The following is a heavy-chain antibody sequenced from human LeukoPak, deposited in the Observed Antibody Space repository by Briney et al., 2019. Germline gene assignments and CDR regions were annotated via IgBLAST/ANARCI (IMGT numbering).Heavy chain of an antibody. V-gene: IGHV3-48*01. CDR1: GFTFSSYS. J-gene: IGHJ4*02. Sequence: GGSLRLSCAASGFTFSSYSMNWVRQAPGKGLEWVSYISSSSSTIYYADSVKGRFTISRDNAKNSLYLQMNSLRAEDTAVYYCARDQFAYYYGSGYDYWGQGTLVTVSS. CDR3: ARDQFAYYYGSGYDY. CDR2: ISSSSSTI. D-gene: IGHD3-10*01.